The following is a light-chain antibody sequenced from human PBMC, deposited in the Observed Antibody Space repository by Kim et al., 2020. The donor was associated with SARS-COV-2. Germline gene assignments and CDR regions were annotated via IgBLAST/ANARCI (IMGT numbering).Light chain of an antibody. J-gene: IGKJ1*01. CDR2: GAS. V-gene: IGKV3-15*01. CDR1: QSISSN. CDR3: QQYDNWWT. Sequence: EIVMTQSPAPLSVSPGERATLSCRASQSISSNLAWYQQKPGQSPRLLIYGASTRATGIPAKFSGSGSGTEFTLTINSLQSEDFAVYYCQQYDNWWTFGQGTKVDIK.